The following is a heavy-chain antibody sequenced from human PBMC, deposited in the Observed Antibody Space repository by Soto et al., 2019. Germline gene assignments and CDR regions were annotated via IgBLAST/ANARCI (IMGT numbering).Heavy chain of an antibody. J-gene: IGHJ5*02. CDR2: IYWDGDK. V-gene: IGHV2-5*02. CDR1: GFSLSTSGAA. Sequence: QINLIESGPTLVKPTQTLTLTCTFSGFSLSTSGAAVGWVRQPPGRALEWLALIYWDGDKRYNASLGNRLTIAKDTYMNQVVLTLTYVDPADTASYYCAHRSTMTIFGLIIDNGIWFDPWGQGTRVIV. D-gene: IGHD3-3*01. CDR3: AHRSTMTIFGLIIDNGIWFDP.